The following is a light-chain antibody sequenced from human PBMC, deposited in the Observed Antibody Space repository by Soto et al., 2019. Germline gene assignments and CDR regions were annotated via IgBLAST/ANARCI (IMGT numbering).Light chain of an antibody. J-gene: IGKJ1*01. CDR1: QSLLHSDGYNY. V-gene: IGKV2-28*01. CDR3: LQALQTPWT. CDR2: LGS. Sequence: DIVVTQSPLSLPVTPGEPASISCRSTQSLLHSDGYNYLDWYLQKPGQSPQLLIFLGSNRASGVPDRFSGSGSDTDFPLKISRVEAEDVGVYYCLQALQTPWTFGQGTKVEI.